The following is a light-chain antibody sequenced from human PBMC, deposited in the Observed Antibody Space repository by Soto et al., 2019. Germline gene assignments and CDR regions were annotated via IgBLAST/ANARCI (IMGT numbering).Light chain of an antibody. Sequence: SVLTQPRSVSGSPGQSVTISCTGTSSDLGVSRSVSWYQQHPGKAPKLIISDVTKRPSGVPYRFSGSKPGNTASLTISGLQAADEADYYCCSYEGRFFFGTGTKVTVL. CDR3: CSYEGRFF. J-gene: IGLJ1*01. V-gene: IGLV2-11*01. CDR2: DVT. CDR1: SSDLGVSRS.